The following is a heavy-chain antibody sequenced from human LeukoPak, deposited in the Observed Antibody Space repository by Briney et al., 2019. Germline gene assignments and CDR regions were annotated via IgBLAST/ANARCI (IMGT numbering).Heavy chain of an antibody. J-gene: IGHJ4*02. CDR2: IYYSGST. CDR1: GRSISSYY. CDR3: ARRGSLGYSYGLYYFDY. Sequence: SDTLSLTCTVSGRSISSYYWSWTRQPRGKGLEWIGYIYYSGSTNYNPSLKSRVTISVDTSKNQFSLKLSSVTAADTAVYYCARRGSLGYSYGLYYFDYWGQGTLVTVSS. V-gene: IGHV4-59*08. D-gene: IGHD5-18*01.